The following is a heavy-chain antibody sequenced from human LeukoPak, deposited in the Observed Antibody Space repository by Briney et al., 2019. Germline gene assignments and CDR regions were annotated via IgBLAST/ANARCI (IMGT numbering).Heavy chain of an antibody. CDR1: GYTFTGYY. CDR3: ARAGKIMVTMVRGALASSDGFDI. CDR2: INPNSGGT. V-gene: IGHV1-2*02. Sequence: ASVKVSCKASGYTFTGYYIHWVRQAPGQGLEWMGRINPNSGGTKYAQKFQDRVTMTRDTSISTAYMELSRLRSDDTAVYYCARAGKIMVTMVRGALASSDGFDIWGQGKMVTVSS. J-gene: IGHJ3*02. D-gene: IGHD3-10*01.